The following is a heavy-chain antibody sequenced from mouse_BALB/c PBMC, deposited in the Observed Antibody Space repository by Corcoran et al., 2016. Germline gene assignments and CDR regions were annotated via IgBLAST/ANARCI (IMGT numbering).Heavy chain of an antibody. CDR1: GFNIKDTY. J-gene: IGHJ1*01. CDR3: ARWDWYFDV. CDR2: IDPANGNT. Sequence: EVQLQQSGAELVKPGASVKLSCTASGFNIKDTYMHWVKQRPEQSLEWIGRIDPANGNTKYDPKFQGKATITEDTSTNTAYLQLSSLTSEDTAVYYCARWDWYFDVWGAGTTVTVSS. V-gene: IGHV14-3*02.